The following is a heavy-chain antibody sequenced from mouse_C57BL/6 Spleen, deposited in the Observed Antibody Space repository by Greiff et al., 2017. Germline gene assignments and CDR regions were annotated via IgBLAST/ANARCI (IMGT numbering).Heavy chain of an antibody. V-gene: IGHV1-18*01. J-gene: IGHJ2*01. CDR1: GYTFTDYN. CDR3: ARRGYDYDVYYFDY. CDR2: INPNNGGT. D-gene: IGHD2-4*01. Sequence: EVQLQQSGPELVKPGASVKIPCKASGYTFTDYNMDWVKQSHGKSLEWIGDINPNNGGTIYNQKFKGKATLTVDKSSSTAYMELRSLTSEDTAVYYCARRGYDYDVYYFDYWGQGTTLTVSS.